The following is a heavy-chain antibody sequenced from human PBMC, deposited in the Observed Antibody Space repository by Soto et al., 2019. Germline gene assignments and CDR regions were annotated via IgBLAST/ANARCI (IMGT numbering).Heavy chain of an antibody. CDR3: ARDRTTVAAAGDNFDY. Sequence: GSLRLSCAASGFTFSSYSMNWVRQAPGKGLEWVSSISSSSSYIYYADSVKGRFTISRDNAKNSLYLQMNSLRAEDTAVYYCARDRTTVAAAGDNFDYWGQGTLVTVSS. CDR1: GFTFSSYS. CDR2: ISSSSSYI. J-gene: IGHJ4*02. V-gene: IGHV3-21*01. D-gene: IGHD6-13*01.